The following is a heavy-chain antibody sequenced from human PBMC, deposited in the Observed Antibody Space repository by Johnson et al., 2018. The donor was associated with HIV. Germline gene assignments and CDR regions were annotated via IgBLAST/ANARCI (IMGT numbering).Heavy chain of an antibody. CDR2: ISHDVNNK. CDR3: ARGLGYVFYGGNSNAFHV. D-gene: IGHD4-23*01. CDR1: GLSFSNFG. V-gene: IGHV3-30*03. Sequence: QVQLVESGGGVVQPGKSLTLSCVGSGLSFSNFGIHWVRQAPGKGPEWVAAISHDVNNKFSADSVKGRFTLSRDNSKNTLYLQMNSLRAEDTAVYYCARGLGYVFYGGNSNAFHVWGQGTMVTVSS. J-gene: IGHJ3*01.